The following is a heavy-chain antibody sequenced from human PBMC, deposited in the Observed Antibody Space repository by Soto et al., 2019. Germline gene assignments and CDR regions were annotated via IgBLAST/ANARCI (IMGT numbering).Heavy chain of an antibody. V-gene: IGHV4-59*13. Sequence: LSLACTVSGGSLNSCYWTWIRQSPGKELEWIGYVSSTGSTNYNPSLKSRLTMSLDTSTNEVSLSLTSVTAADAAVYFCARFSPPRKSYDSNPGWFDPWGQGIMVTVSS. CDR2: VSSTGST. CDR1: GGSLNSCY. CDR3: ARFSPPRKSYDSNPGWFDP. D-gene: IGHD3-22*01. J-gene: IGHJ5*02.